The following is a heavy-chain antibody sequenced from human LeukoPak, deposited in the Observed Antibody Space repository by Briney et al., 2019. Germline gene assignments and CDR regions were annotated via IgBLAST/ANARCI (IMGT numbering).Heavy chain of an antibody. CDR1: AGSISSYY. CDR2: ISTSGST. J-gene: IGHJ4*02. Sequence: SETLSLTCTVSAGSISSYYWSWIRQPAGKGLEWIGRISTSGSTNYNPSLKSRVTMSIDTSKNQFSLKLSSVTAADTAIYYCARDPASGLDYWGQGTLVTVSS. V-gene: IGHV4-4*07. D-gene: IGHD3-10*01. CDR3: ARDPASGLDY.